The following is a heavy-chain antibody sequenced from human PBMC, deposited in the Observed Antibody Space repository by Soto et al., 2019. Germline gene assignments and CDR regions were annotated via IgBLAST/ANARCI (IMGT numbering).Heavy chain of an antibody. CDR3: ARGVVLGYCSSTSCPVPYNWFDP. V-gene: IGHV3-48*03. Sequence: VQLVESGGGVVQPGRSLRLSCAASGFTFSSYEMNWVRQAPGKGLEWVSYISSSGSTIYYADSVKGRFTISRDNAKNSLYLQMNSLRAEDTAVYYCARGVVLGYCSSTSCPVPYNWFDPWGQGTLVTVSS. D-gene: IGHD2-2*01. CDR1: GFTFSSYE. CDR2: ISSSGSTI. J-gene: IGHJ5*02.